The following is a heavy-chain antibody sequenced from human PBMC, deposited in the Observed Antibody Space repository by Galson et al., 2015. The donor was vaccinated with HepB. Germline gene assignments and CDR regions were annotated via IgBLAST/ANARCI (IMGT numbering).Heavy chain of an antibody. D-gene: IGHD3-22*01. Sequence: SLRLSCAASGFTFSSYAMSWVRQAPGKGLEWVSAISGSGGSTYYADSVKGRFTISRDNSKNTLYLQMNSLRAEDTAVYYCAKRTYYYDSSGYDYWGQGTLVTVSA. V-gene: IGHV3-23*01. J-gene: IGHJ4*02. CDR2: ISGSGGST. CDR1: GFTFSSYA. CDR3: AKRTYYYDSSGYDY.